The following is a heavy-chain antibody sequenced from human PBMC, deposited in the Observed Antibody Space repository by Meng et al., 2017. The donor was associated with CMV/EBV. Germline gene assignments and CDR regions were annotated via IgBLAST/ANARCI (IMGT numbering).Heavy chain of an antibody. CDR1: GYTFTSYY. CDR3: ARAGYSSSWYADKYNWFDP. CDR2: INPSGGSR. V-gene: IGHV1-46*01. J-gene: IGHJ5*02. D-gene: IGHD6-13*01. Sequence: ASVKVSCKASGYTFTSYYMHWVRQAPGQGLEWMGIINPSGGSRSYAQKFQGRVTVTRDTSTSTVYMELSSLRSEDTAVYYCARAGYSSSWYADKYNWFDPWGQGTLVTVSS.